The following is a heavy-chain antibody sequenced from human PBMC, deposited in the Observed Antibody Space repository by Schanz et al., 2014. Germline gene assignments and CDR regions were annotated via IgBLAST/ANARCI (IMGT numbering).Heavy chain of an antibody. CDR1: GFSLDIFA. J-gene: IGHJ4*02. CDR2: IGVDGTTT. V-gene: IGHV3-23*01. Sequence: EVHLLESGGGLVEPGGSLRLSCATSGFSLDIFAVSWVRQAPGKGLEWVSVIGVDGTTTYYADSVKGRFTISRDNSKNTLYLQMNSLRPEDTAVYYCAKSQGSSFDSWGQGTLVTVSS. D-gene: IGHD6-13*01. CDR3: AKSQGSSFDS.